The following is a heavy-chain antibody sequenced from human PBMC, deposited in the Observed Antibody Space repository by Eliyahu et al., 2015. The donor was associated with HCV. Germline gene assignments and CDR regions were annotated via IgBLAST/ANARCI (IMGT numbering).Heavy chain of an antibody. J-gene: IGHJ4*02. D-gene: IGHD3-16*02. Sequence: EVELVESGGGLVQPGGSLRLSCAASGFTFSSYNMXWVRQAPGKGLEGVSYISSTSNSIYYADSVKGRFTISRDNAKNSLYLQMNSLRDEDTAVFYCARDSSRYDYIWGTYRPYYFDYWGQGTLVTVSS. CDR2: ISSTSNSI. CDR3: ARDSSRYDYIWGTYRPYYFDY. V-gene: IGHV3-48*02. CDR1: GFTFSSYN.